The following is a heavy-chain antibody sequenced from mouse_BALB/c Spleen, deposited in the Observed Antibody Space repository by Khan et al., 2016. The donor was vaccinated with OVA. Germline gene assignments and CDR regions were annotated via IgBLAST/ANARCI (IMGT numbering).Heavy chain of an antibody. J-gene: IGHJ3*01. CDR3: ARREKYGYDPSWFAY. Sequence: VQLQESGAELVRPGASVRLSCKASGYTFTSYWMNWVRQRPRQGLEWIGKINPSDSESHYNEMFKDRATLTVDKSSGTAYMQLSSLKSEDSAVYYGARREKYGYDPSWFAYWGQGTLVTVSA. CDR1: GYTFTSYW. V-gene: IGHV1-52*01. D-gene: IGHD2-2*01. CDR2: INPSDSES.